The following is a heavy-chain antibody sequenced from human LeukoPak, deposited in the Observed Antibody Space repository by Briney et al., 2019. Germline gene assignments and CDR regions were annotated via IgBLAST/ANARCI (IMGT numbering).Heavy chain of an antibody. J-gene: IGHJ5*02. CDR1: GFTFSSYT. CDR3: AREELGSSLGFDP. V-gene: IGHV3-30-3*01. D-gene: IGHD3-16*01. Sequence: GGSLRLSCAASGFTFSSYTIHWVRQPPGKGLEWVAVISFDGSNKYYADSVKGRFTISRDNSKNTLYLQMNSLRAEDTAVYYCAREELGSSLGFDPWDQGTLVTVSS. CDR2: ISFDGSNK.